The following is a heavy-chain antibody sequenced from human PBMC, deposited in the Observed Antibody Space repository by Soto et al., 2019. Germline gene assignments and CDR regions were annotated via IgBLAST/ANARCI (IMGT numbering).Heavy chain of an antibody. CDR2: INHSGST. CDR3: ASKNTVTTYYYCYGMDV. CDR1: GGSFSGYY. D-gene: IGHD4-4*01. J-gene: IGHJ6*02. Sequence: PSETLSLTCAVYGGSFSGYYWSWIRQPPGKGLEWIGEINHSGSTNYNPSLKSRVTISVDTSKNQFSLKLSSVTAADTAVYYCASKNTVTTYYYCYGMDVWGQGTTVTVSS. V-gene: IGHV4-34*01.